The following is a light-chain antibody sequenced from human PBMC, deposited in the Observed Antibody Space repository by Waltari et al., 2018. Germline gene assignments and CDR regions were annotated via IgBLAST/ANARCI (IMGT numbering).Light chain of an antibody. Sequence: DIQMTQSPATLSASVGARVIITCRASQSIRNWVAWYQQKPGKAPKFMIHKASILENWVPSRFSGDVSGTEFTLTISSLQPDDSATYYCQQYDSYPVTFGGGTKVEIK. CDR1: QSIRNW. CDR2: KAS. CDR3: QQYDSYPVT. J-gene: IGKJ4*01. V-gene: IGKV1-5*03.